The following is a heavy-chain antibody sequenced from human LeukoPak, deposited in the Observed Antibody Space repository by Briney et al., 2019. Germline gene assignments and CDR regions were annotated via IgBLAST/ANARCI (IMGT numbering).Heavy chain of an antibody. CDR3: AKGPYNTYMDWFDL. D-gene: IGHD1-14*01. Sequence: GGSLRLSCAASGFTFSNYAMSWVRQAPGKGLEWLSGISGGGDNTYYADSVKGRFTISRDNSKNTVYLQMDSLRADDTALYYCAKGPYNTYMDWFDLWGQGTLVTVSS. CDR2: ISGGGDNT. V-gene: IGHV3-23*01. CDR1: GFTFSNYA. J-gene: IGHJ5*02.